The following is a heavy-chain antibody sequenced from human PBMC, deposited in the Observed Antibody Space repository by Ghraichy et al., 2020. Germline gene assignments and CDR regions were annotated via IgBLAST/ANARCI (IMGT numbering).Heavy chain of an antibody. V-gene: IGHV3-23*01. Sequence: GESLNISCAASGFTFSSYAMSWVRQAPGKGLEWVSAISGSGGSTYYADSVKGRFTISRDNSKNTLYLQMNSLRAEDTAVYYCAKVQKYYDIHYAFDIWGQGTMVTVSS. J-gene: IGHJ3*02. CDR3: AKVQKYYDIHYAFDI. D-gene: IGHD3-9*01. CDR2: ISGSGGST. CDR1: GFTFSSYA.